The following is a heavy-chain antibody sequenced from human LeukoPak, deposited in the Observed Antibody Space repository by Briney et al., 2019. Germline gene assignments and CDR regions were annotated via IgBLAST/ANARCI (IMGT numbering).Heavy chain of an antibody. Sequence: GGSLRLSCAAAGFTFSNYTINWVRQAPGKGLEWVSSISSSSSYIFYADSVKGRFTISRDNAKNSLYLQMNSLRAEDTAVYYCARDSVPYGSGSYYIDYWGQGTLVTVSS. V-gene: IGHV3-21*01. CDR1: GFTFSNYT. CDR2: ISSSSSYI. CDR3: ARDSVPYGSGSYYIDY. D-gene: IGHD3-10*01. J-gene: IGHJ4*02.